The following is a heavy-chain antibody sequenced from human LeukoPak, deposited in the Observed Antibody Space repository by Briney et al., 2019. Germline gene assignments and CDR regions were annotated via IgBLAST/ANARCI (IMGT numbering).Heavy chain of an antibody. CDR1: GGSISSGGYY. V-gene: IGHV4-31*03. CDR3: ARGRGTGYSSGWYKYYFDY. Sequence: PSQTLSLTCTVSGGSISSGGYYWSRIRQHPGKGLEWIGYIYYSGSTYYNPSLKSRVTISVDTSKNQFSLKLSSVTAADTAVYYCARGRGTGYSSGWYKYYFDYWGQGTLVTVSS. D-gene: IGHD6-19*01. J-gene: IGHJ4*02. CDR2: IYYSGST.